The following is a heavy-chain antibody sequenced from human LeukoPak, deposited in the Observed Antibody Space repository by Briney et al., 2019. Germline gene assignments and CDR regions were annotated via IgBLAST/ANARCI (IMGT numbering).Heavy chain of an antibody. D-gene: IGHD2-15*01. CDR2: IYYTGSS. V-gene: IGHV4-39*02. CDR3: ARDCSGGSCFSGPFEY. Sequence: SETLSLTCTVSGGSISYSSYYWGWIRQPPGKGLEWIGSIYYTGSSYYNPSLKSRVTISVDTSKNQLSLKLRSVTAADTAVYYCARDCSGGSCFSGPFEYWGQGTLVTASS. J-gene: IGHJ4*02. CDR1: GGSISYSSYY.